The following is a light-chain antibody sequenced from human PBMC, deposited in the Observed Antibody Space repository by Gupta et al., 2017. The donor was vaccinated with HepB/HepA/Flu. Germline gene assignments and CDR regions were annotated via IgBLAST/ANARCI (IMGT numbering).Light chain of an antibody. CDR2: GDN. V-gene: IGLV1-40*01. J-gene: IGLJ2*01. CDR3: QSYDSSLTGYVV. CDR1: SSNIGAGYD. Sequence: QSVLTQPPSVSGAPGQRVTISCTGSSSNIGAGYDVHWYQQFPGTAPKLLIYGDNNRPSGVPDRSSGSKSGTSASLAITGLQAEDEADYYCQSYDSSLTGYVVFGGGTKLTVL.